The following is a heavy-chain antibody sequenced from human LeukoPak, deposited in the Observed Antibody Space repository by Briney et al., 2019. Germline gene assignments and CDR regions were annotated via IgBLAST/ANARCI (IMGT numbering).Heavy chain of an antibody. V-gene: IGHV4-4*07. Sequence: SETLSLTCAVYGGSFSGYYWGWIRQPAGKGLEWIGRIYTSGSTKYNPSLKSRVTMSVDTSKNQFSLKLSSVTAADTAVYYCARDRSLGELTTESPSFDYWGQGTLVTVSS. D-gene: IGHD3-16*01. CDR2: IYTSGST. J-gene: IGHJ4*02. CDR1: GGSFSGYY. CDR3: ARDRSLGELTTESPSFDY.